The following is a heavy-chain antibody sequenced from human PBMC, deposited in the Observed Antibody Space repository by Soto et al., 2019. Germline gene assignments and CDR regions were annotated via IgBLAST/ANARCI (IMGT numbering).Heavy chain of an antibody. V-gene: IGHV4-31*03. CDR1: GGSISSGRYY. D-gene: IGHD3-3*01. Sequence: QVQLQESGPGLVKPSQTLSLTCTVSGGSISSGRYYWSWIRQHPGKGLEWIGYIYYSGSTYYNPSLKSRVTISVDTSKNQFSLKLSSVTAADTAVYYCARSNYDFWSGYYYNWFDPWGQGTLVTVSS. J-gene: IGHJ5*02. CDR2: IYYSGST. CDR3: ARSNYDFWSGYYYNWFDP.